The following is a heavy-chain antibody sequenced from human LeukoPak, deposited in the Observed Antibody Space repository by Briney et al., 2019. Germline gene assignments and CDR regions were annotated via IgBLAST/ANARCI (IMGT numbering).Heavy chain of an antibody. V-gene: IGHV3-33*06. D-gene: IGHD4-17*01. CDR3: AKDAVGPSMTTVTTADY. CDR1: GFTFSSYG. CDR2: IWYDGSNK. Sequence: PGRSLRLSCAASGFTFSSYGMHWVRQAPGKGLEWVAVIWYDGSNKYYADSVKGRFTISRDNSKNTLYLQMNSLRAEDTAVYYCAKDAVGPSMTTVTTADYWGQGTLVTVSS. J-gene: IGHJ4*02.